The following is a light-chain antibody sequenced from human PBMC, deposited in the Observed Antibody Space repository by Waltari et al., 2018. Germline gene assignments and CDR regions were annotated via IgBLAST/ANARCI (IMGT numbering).Light chain of an antibody. CDR2: DAS. J-gene: IGKJ1*01. CDR3: QHYANFPPWT. V-gene: IGKV1-33*01. CDR1: QGIDTY. Sequence: DIQMTQSPSSLSASVGDSLTITCRASQGIDTYLNWFQQKPGKAPKLLIYDASRLGTGVPSRFSGTGSGTYFTFTINNLQPEDLATYYCQHYANFPPWTFGQGTKVNI.